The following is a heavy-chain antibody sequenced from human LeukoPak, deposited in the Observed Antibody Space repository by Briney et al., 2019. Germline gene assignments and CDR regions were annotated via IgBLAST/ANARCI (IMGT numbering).Heavy chain of an antibody. V-gene: IGHV3-7*01. Sequence: PGGSLRLSCAASGFAFSNYWMTWVRQAPGKGLQWVANIKPDGTEKNYVDSVKGRFTISRDNAKNSVYLQLNSLRVDDTALYYCARTPLTQLEPDYFDSWGKGTLVSVSS. CDR1: GFAFSNYW. CDR2: IKPDGTEK. CDR3: ARTPLTQLEPDYFDS. J-gene: IGHJ4*02. D-gene: IGHD1-1*01.